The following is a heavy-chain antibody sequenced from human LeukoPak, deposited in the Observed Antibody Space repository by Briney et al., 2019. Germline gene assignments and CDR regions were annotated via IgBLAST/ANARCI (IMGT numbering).Heavy chain of an antibody. CDR3: ARGQSQYCSSTSCSNNWFDP. D-gene: IGHD2-2*01. CDR2: SNHSGSS. V-gene: IGHV4-34*01. J-gene: IGHJ5*02. Sequence: SETLSLTCAVYGGSFSGYYWSWIRQPPGKGLEGLGESNHSGSSNYNPSLKSRVTILVDTSKNQFSLKLSSVTAADTAVYYCARGQSQYCSSTSCSNNWFDPWGQGTLVTVSS. CDR1: GGSFSGYY.